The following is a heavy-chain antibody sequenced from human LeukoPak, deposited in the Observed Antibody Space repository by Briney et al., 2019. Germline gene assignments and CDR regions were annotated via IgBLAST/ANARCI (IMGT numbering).Heavy chain of an antibody. CDR3: ARDWSYSGSNPRGSYYYYYYMDV. Sequence: GGSLRLSCAASGFTFSSYSMNWVRQAPGKGLEWVSYISSSSSTIYYADSVKGRFTISRDNAKNSLYLQMNSLRAEDTAVYYCARDWSYSGSNPRGSYYYYYYMDVWGKGTTVTVSS. CDR2: ISSSSSTI. D-gene: IGHD1-26*01. V-gene: IGHV3-48*01. J-gene: IGHJ6*03. CDR1: GFTFSSYS.